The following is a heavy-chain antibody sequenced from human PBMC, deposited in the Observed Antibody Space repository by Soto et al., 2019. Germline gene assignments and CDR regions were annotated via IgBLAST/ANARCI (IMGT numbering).Heavy chain of an antibody. CDR2: ISSSSSYI. J-gene: IGHJ4*02. D-gene: IGHD2-15*01. Sequence: GGSLRLSCAASGFTFSSYSMNWVRQAPGKGLEWVSSISSSSSYIYYADSVKGRFTISRDNAKNSLYLQMNSLRAEDTAVYYCARDLEVVVVAATGFDYWGQGTLVTVSS. V-gene: IGHV3-21*01. CDR1: GFTFSSYS. CDR3: ARDLEVVVVAATGFDY.